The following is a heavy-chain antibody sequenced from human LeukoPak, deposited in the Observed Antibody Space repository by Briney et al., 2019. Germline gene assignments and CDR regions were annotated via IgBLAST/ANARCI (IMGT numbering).Heavy chain of an antibody. CDR3: ASKRELLDY. J-gene: IGHJ4*02. V-gene: IGHV3-30*02. D-gene: IGHD1-26*01. CDR2: IRYDGSNK. Sequence: GGSLRLSCAASGFTFSDYYMTWIRQAPGKGLEWVAFIRYDGSNKYYADSVRGRFTISRDNSKNTLYLQMNSLRAEDTAVYYCASKRELLDYWGQGTLVTVSS. CDR1: GFTFSDYY.